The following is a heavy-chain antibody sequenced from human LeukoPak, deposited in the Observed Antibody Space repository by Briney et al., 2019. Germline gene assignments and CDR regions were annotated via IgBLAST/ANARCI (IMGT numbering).Heavy chain of an antibody. D-gene: IGHD2-21*02. CDR2: MNPNSGNT. Sequence: ASAKVSCKASGYTFTSYDINWVRQATGQGLEWMGWMNPNSGNTGYAQKFQGRVTMTRNTSISTAYMELSSLRSEDTAVYYCARDVAYCGGDCYSDWYFDLWGRGTLVTVSS. V-gene: IGHV1-8*01. CDR3: ARDVAYCGGDCYSDWYFDL. J-gene: IGHJ2*01. CDR1: GYTFTSYD.